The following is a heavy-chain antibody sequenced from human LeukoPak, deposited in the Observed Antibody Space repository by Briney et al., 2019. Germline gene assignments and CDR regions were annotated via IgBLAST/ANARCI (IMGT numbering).Heavy chain of an antibody. J-gene: IGHJ4*02. CDR3: ITDPYD. CDR1: GFTFSDYW. CDR2: IKRKSDGGTA. V-gene: IGHV3-15*01. D-gene: IGHD3-22*01. Sequence: GGSLRLSCAASGFTFSDYWMSWVRQAPGKGLEWVGRIKRKSDGGTADYAAPVNGRFTISRDDSTNTLYLQMNSLKIEDTAVYYCITDPYDWGQGTLVTVSS.